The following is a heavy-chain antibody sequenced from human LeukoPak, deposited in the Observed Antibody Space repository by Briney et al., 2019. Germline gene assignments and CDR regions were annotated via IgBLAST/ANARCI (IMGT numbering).Heavy chain of an antibody. V-gene: IGHV3-73*01. CDR3: TRLITGRDGYNLFDY. CDR1: GFTFSNAW. Sequence: GGSLRLSCAASGFTFSNAWMSWVRQAPGKGLEWVGRIRSKANSYATAYAASVKGRFTISRDDSKNTAYLQMNSLKTEDTAVYYCTRLITGRDGYNLFDYWGQGTLVTVSS. J-gene: IGHJ4*02. CDR2: IRSKANSYAT. D-gene: IGHD5-24*01.